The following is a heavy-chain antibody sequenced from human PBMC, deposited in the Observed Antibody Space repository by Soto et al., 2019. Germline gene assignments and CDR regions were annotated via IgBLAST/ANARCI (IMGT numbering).Heavy chain of an antibody. CDR3: ARGGRHSDYYYYYGMDV. CDR2: INTSSGSP. CDR1: GYTFTIYY. D-gene: IGHD6-25*01. J-gene: IGHJ6*02. V-gene: IGHV1-46*01. Sequence: ASVKVSCKAFGYTFTIYYIHWVRQAPGQGLEWMGVINTSSGSPTYAQKFQDRVTMTRDTSTSTVYMELSSLRSEDTAVYYCARGGRHSDYYYYYGMDVWGQGTTVTVSS.